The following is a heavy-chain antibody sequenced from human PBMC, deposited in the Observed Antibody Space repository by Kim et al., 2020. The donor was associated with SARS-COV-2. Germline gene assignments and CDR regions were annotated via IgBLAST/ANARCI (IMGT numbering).Heavy chain of an antibody. Sequence: RFQGRVTITADESTSTAYMELSSLRSEDTAVYYCARDTSGYSGYADAFDIWGQGTMVTVSS. J-gene: IGHJ3*02. D-gene: IGHD5-12*01. V-gene: IGHV1-69*01. CDR3: ARDTSGYSGYADAFDI.